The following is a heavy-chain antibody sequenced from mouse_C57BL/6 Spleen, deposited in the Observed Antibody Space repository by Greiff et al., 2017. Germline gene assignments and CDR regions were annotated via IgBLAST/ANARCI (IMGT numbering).Heavy chain of an antibody. Sequence: QVQLQQPGAELVKPGASVKMSCKASGYTFTSYWITWVKQRPGQGLEWIGDIYPGSGSTNYNEKFKSKATLTVDTSSSTAYMQLSSLTSEDSAVYYCARRDSYGSSPFAYWGQGTLVTVSA. D-gene: IGHD1-1*01. V-gene: IGHV1-55*01. CDR1: GYTFTSYW. CDR3: ARRDSYGSSPFAY. J-gene: IGHJ3*01. CDR2: IYPGSGST.